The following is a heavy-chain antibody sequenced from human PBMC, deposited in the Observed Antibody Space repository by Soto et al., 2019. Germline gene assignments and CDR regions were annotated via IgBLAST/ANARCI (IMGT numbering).Heavy chain of an antibody. CDR2: IYYSGST. CDR3: GRQPGHCGSTTCFGYYRVDV. V-gene: IGHV4-39*01. CDR1: GGSISSSSYS. J-gene: IGHJ6*02. D-gene: IGHD2-2*01. Sequence: SETLSLTCSVSGGSISSSSYSWGWIRQPPGKGLEWIGTIYYSGSTHYNPSLEGRVAISADTPNNQLSLRLSSVTAADTAVYYCGRQPGHCGSTTCFGYYRVDVWGQGTTVTVSS.